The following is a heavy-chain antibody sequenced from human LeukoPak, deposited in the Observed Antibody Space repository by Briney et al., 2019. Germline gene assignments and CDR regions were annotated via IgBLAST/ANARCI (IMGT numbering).Heavy chain of an antibody. J-gene: IGHJ4*02. D-gene: IGHD1-26*01. CDR1: GFIVNTYY. V-gene: IGHV3-53*01. CDR2: IYSDGST. CDR3: ARIYSGSHYS. Sequence: PGGSLRLSCAVSGFIVNTYYMSWVRQAPGKGLEWVSIIYSDGSTYYADSVEGRFTISRDTSKNTLFLQMNSLRAEDTAVYYCARIYSGSHYSWGQGTLVTISS.